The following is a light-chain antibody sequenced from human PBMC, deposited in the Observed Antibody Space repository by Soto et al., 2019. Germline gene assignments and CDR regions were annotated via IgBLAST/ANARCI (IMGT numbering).Light chain of an antibody. CDR2: AAS. Sequence: QLTQSPSSLSASVGDSVTITCRASQGITSYLAWYQQKPGKAPKLLIYAASTLQSGVPSSFSGSGSGTEFTLTISSLQPEDFATYYCQHFNSYPYTFGQGTKLEIK. V-gene: IGKV1-9*01. CDR3: QHFNSYPYT. J-gene: IGKJ2*01. CDR1: QGITSY.